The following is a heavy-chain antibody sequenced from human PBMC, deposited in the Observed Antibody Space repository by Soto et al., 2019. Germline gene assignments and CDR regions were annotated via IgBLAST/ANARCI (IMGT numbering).Heavy chain of an antibody. CDR1: GGSISSSSYY. CDR2: IYYSGST. Sequence: SETRSLTCTVSGGSISSSSYYWGWIRQPPGKGLEWIGSIYYSGSTYYNPSLKSRVTISVDTSKNQFSLKLSSVTAADTAVYYCARGRQEGGPPRDAFDIWGQGTMVTVSS. D-gene: IGHD1-26*01. CDR3: ARGRQEGGPPRDAFDI. J-gene: IGHJ3*02. V-gene: IGHV4-39*01.